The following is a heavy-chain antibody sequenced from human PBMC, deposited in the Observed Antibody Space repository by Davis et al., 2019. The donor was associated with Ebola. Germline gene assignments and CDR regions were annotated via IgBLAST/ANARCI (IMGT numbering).Heavy chain of an antibody. CDR2: INPNSGNT. V-gene: IGHV1-18*04. CDR1: GCTFSGYY. D-gene: IGHD3-3*01. J-gene: IGHJ6*04. Sequence: AASVKVSCKASGCTFSGYYINWVRQAPGQGLEWMGRINPNSGNTNYAQKLQGRVTMTTDTSTSQAYMELRSLRSDDTAVYYCARDTIFYGMDVWGKGTTVTVSS. CDR3: ARDTIFYGMDV.